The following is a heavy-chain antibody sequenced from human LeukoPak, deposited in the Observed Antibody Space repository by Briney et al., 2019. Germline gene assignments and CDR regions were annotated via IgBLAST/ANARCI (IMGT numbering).Heavy chain of an antibody. CDR1: GYTLTELS. V-gene: IGHV1-24*01. CDR2: FDPEDGET. D-gene: IGHD2-15*01. J-gene: IGHJ6*03. Sequence: ASVKVSCKVSGYTLTELSMHWVRQAPGKGLEWMGGFDPEDGETIYAQSFQGRVTMTEDTSRDTAYMELSSLRAEDTAVYYCARDSRYCSGGSCYSGYYYYYMDVWGKGTTVTVSS. CDR3: ARDSRYCSGGSCYSGYYYYYMDV.